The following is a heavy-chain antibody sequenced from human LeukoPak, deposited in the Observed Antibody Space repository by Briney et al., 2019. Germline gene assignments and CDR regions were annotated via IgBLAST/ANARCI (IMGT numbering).Heavy chain of an antibody. CDR1: GGSFSGYY. V-gene: IGHV4-34*01. J-gene: IGHJ4*02. CDR2: INHSGST. Sequence: SETLSLTCAVYGGSFSGYYWSWTRQPPGKGLEWIGEINHSGSTNYNPSLKSRVTISVDTSKNQFSLKLSSVTAADTAVYYCASGSSWYYFDYWGQGTLVTVSS. CDR3: ASGSSWYYFDY. D-gene: IGHD6-13*01.